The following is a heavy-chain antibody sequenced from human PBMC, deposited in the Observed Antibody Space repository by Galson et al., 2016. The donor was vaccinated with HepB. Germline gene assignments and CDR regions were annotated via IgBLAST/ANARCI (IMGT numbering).Heavy chain of an antibody. Sequence: SLRLSCAASGFTFNNAWMSWVRQAPGKGLEWVGRIKSKSDGGTTDYAAPVKGNFTISRDKSKNTLYLQIYSLKTKDTDVYYCARESYLLSFYDGIDYWGQGTLVTVSS. V-gene: IGHV3-15*01. CDR1: GFTFNNAW. J-gene: IGHJ4*02. CDR2: IKSKSDGGTT. D-gene: IGHD3-22*01. CDR3: ARESYLLSFYDGIDY.